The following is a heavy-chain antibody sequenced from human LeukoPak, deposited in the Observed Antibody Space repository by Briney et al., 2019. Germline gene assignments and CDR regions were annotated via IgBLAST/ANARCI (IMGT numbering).Heavy chain of an antibody. D-gene: IGHD1-1*01. CDR2: INPSGVTT. Sequence: GASVKVSCKASGYTFSNYFMHWVRQAPGQGLEWMGIINPSGVTTSYAQKFQGRVTMTRDMSTTTVYMELTSLRSEDTAVYYCARDLDAGLDFWGQGTLVTVSS. V-gene: IGHV1-46*01. J-gene: IGHJ4*02. CDR1: GYTFSNYF. CDR3: ARDLDAGLDF.